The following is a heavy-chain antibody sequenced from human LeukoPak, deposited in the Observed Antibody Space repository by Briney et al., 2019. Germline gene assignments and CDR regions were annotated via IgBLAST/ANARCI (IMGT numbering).Heavy chain of an antibody. J-gene: IGHJ6*02. CDR1: GFTFSSYS. V-gene: IGHV3-48*01. Sequence: PGGSLRLSCAASGFTFSSYSMNWVRQAPGKGLEWVSYISSSSSTIYYADSAKGRFTISRENAKNSLYLQMNSLRAGDTAVYYCARMRGVYYGMDVWGQGTTVTVSS. CDR2: ISSSSSTI. CDR3: ARMRGVYYGMDV. D-gene: IGHD3-10*01.